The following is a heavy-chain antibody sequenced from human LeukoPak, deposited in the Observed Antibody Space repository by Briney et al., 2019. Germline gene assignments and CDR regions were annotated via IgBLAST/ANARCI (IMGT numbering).Heavy chain of an antibody. CDR1: GFTFDEHA. J-gene: IGHJ6*02. D-gene: IGHD4-17*01. CDR3: AKSPPTVTRNYYYYGMDV. Sequence: GGSLRLSCAASGFTFDEHAMHWVRQAPGKGLEWVSGISGSGGSTYYADSVKGRFTISRDNSKNTLYLQMNSLRAEDTAVYYCAKSPPTVTRNYYYYGMDVWGQGTTVTVSS. V-gene: IGHV3-23*01. CDR2: ISGSGGST.